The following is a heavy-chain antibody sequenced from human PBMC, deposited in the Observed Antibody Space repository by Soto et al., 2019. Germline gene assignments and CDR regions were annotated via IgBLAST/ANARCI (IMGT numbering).Heavy chain of an antibody. D-gene: IGHD6-13*01. CDR2: TYYSFKWYN. CDR3: ARGEAAAGPLDY. J-gene: IGHJ4*02. Sequence: SQTLSLTCAVSGASVSSNSAAWNWIRQSPSRGLEWLGRTYYSFKWYNDYAVSVNSRITIYPDTTKNQFSLQLKSVTPEDTAVYYCARGEAAAGPLDYWGQGTLVTVSS. CDR1: GASVSSNSAA. V-gene: IGHV6-1*01.